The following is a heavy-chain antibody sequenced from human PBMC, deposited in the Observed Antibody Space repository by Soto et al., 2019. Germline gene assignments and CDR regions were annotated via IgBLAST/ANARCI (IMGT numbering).Heavy chain of an antibody. D-gene: IGHD6-19*01. V-gene: IGHV4-34*01. J-gene: IGHJ4*02. CDR2: INHSGSA. CDR1: GESFSGYI. CDR3: ARGLITGSHYSGGWYYFDS. Sequence: QVQLQQSGAGLLKPSETLSLTSAVYGESFSGYIWTWIRQTPGKGLQWIGQINHSGSASYNPSLKSRVTISVHTSNSQFSLELSSVTAADTAVYYCARGLITGSHYSGGWYYFDSWGQGTQVTVCS.